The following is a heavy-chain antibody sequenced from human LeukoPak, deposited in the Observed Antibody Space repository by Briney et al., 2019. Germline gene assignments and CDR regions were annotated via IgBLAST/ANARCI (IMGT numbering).Heavy chain of an antibody. CDR2: ITSSGAYI. D-gene: IGHD1-26*01. CDR3: ARKGGATTYGYYYYYMDV. V-gene: IGHV3-21*01. Sequence: GSLRLSCAASGFTFNYYNMNWVRQAPGKALEWVSSITSSGAYIFYADSVKGRFTISRDNAKNSLYLQMNSLRAEDTAVYYCARKGGATTYGYYYYYMDVWGKGTTVTISS. J-gene: IGHJ6*03. CDR1: GFTFNYYN.